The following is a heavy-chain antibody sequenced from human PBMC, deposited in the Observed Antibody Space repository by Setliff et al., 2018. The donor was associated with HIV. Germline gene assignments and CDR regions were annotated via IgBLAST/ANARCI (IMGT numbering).Heavy chain of an antibody. Sequence: PSETLSLTCTVSGSSITTGSYYWSWIRQHPGKGLEWLGYIYYSGSTYYNPSLKSRVTISADTSKKSQFSLNLSSVTAADTAFYYCSRSPRTATTISASFHYMDVWGKGTTVTVSS. CDR3: SRSPRTATTISASFHYMDV. D-gene: IGHD2-15*01. CDR2: IYYSGST. CDR1: GSSITTGSYY. V-gene: IGHV4-31*02. J-gene: IGHJ6*03.